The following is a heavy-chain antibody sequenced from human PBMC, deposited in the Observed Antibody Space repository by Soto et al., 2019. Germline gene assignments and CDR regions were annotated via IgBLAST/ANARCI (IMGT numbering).Heavy chain of an antibody. CDR2: INPNSGGT. Sequence: QVQLVQSGAEVKKPGASVKVSCKASGYTFTGYYMHWVRQAPGQGLEWMGWINPNSGGTNYAQKYQGWVTMTRDTSISTAYMELSRLRSDDTAVYYCARGSRHIARPTPSDYWGQGTLVTVSS. J-gene: IGHJ4*02. D-gene: IGHD2-21*01. V-gene: IGHV1-2*04. CDR3: ARGSRHIARPTPSDY. CDR1: GYTFTGYY.